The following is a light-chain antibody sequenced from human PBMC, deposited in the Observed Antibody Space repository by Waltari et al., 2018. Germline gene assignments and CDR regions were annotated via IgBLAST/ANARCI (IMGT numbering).Light chain of an antibody. CDR3: QHYRSLPVT. CDR1: ESVRRA. V-gene: IGKV3-20*01. J-gene: IGKJ1*01. CDR2: DAS. Sequence: EIVLTQSPGTLSLSPGERATLSCRASESVRRALAWYQQRPVQAPRLLIYDASSRATGIPDRFSGSGSGTDFSLTISRLEPEDFALYYCQHYRSLPVTFGQGTKVEIK.